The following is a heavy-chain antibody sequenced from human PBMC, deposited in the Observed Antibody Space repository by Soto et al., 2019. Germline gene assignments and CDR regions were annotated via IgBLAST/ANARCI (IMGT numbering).Heavy chain of an antibody. Sequence: EVQLVESGGGLVKPGGSLRLSCAASGFTFSNAWMSWVRQAPGKGREWVGRIKSKTDGGTTDYAAPVKGRVTISRDDSQDTLCVRMTSLKTEDTAVYYWTTDGAGDYIWGSYCLDYWGEGTLVAVSS. J-gene: IGHJ4*02. CDR3: TTDGAGDYIWGSYCLDY. CDR2: IKSKTDGGTT. CDR1: GFTFSNAW. D-gene: IGHD3-16*01. V-gene: IGHV3-15*01.